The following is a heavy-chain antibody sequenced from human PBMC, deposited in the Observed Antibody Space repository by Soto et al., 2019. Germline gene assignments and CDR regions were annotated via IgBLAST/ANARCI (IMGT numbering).Heavy chain of an antibody. Sequence: EVQLLESGGGLVQPGGSLTLSCVASGFTFSNYAMSWVRQAPGKGLEWVSLIGGNGGTTNYADSMKGRFTISRDNSKKTVYLQMNSLRADDTAVYYCAKGRANTMFGVDTLFDYWGRGTLVTVSS. D-gene: IGHD3-3*01. CDR3: AKGRANTMFGVDTLFDY. CDR2: IGGNGGTT. CDR1: GFTFSNYA. J-gene: IGHJ4*02. V-gene: IGHV3-23*01.